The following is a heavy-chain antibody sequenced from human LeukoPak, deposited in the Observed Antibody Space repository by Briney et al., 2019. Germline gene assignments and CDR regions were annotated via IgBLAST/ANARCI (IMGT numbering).Heavy chain of an antibody. CDR3: AREGVEMATTIFDC. V-gene: IGHV4-31*03. Sequence: PSQTLSLTCTVSGGSISSGGYYWSWIRQHPGKGLEWIGYIYYSGSTYYNPSLKSRVTISVDTSKNQFSLKLSSVTAADTAVYYCAREGVEMATTIFDCWGQGTLVTVSS. J-gene: IGHJ4*02. CDR1: GGSISSGGYY. CDR2: IYYSGST. D-gene: IGHD5-24*01.